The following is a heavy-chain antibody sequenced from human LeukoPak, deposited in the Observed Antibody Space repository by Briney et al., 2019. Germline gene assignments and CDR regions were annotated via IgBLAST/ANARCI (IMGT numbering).Heavy chain of an antibody. CDR3: ARHSAGPSGTYYDILTGYYFLRELDY. D-gene: IGHD3-9*01. Sequence: TLSLTCTVSGGSISSGSYYWSWIRQPAGKGLEWIGRIYTSGSTNYNPSLKSRVTISVDTSKNQFSLKLSSVTAADTAVYYCARHSAGPSGTYYDILTGYYFLRELDYWGQGTLVTVSS. CDR1: GGSISSGSYY. V-gene: IGHV4-61*02. CDR2: IYTSGST. J-gene: IGHJ4*02.